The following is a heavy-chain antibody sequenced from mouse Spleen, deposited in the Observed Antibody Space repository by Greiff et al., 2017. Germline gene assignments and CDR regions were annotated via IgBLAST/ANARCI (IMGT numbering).Heavy chain of an antibody. CDR2: IWGDGST. V-gene: IGHV2-6-7*01. CDR1: GFSLTGYG. Sequence: QVQLKESGPGLVAPSQSLSITCTVSGFSLTGYGVNWVRQPPGKGLEWLGMIWGDGSTDYNSALKSRLSISKDNSKSQVFLKMNSLQTDDTARYYCARFRDYYAMDYWGQGTSVTVSS. J-gene: IGHJ4*01. CDR3: ARFRDYYAMDY.